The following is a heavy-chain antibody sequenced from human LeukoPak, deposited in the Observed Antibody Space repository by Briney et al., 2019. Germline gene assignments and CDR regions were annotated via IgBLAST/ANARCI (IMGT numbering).Heavy chain of an antibody. CDR3: ARDDPPRADAFDI. V-gene: IGHV1-69*13. J-gene: IGHJ3*02. Sequence: GASVKVSCKASGGTFSSYAISWVRQAPGQGLEWMGGIIPIFGTANYAQKFQGRVTITADESTSPAYMELSSLRSGDTAVYYCARDDPPRADAFDIWGQGTMVTVSS. CDR2: IIPIFGTA. CDR1: GGTFSSYA.